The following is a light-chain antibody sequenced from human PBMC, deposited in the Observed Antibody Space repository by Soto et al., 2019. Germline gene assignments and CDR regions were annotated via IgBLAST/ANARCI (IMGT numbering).Light chain of an antibody. Sequence: EIVLTQSPATLSLSPGERATLSCRASQSIGAYLAWHQQKSGQAPRLLIYDASTRATGVPARFSGSGSGTNFTLTINGVEPEVFAVYYCEQRSDWPLLFGGGTKV. CDR1: QSIGAY. CDR2: DAS. J-gene: IGKJ4*01. V-gene: IGKV3-11*01. CDR3: EQRSDWPLL.